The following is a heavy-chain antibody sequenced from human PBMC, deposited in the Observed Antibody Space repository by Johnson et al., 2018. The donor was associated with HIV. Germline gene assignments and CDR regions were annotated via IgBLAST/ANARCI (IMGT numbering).Heavy chain of an antibody. V-gene: IGHV3-30*03. J-gene: IGHJ3*02. CDR1: GFTFSSYG. D-gene: IGHD5-12*01. CDR3: AHIVATPGGAFDI. CDR2: ISYDGSNK. Sequence: QLVESGGGVVQPGRSLRLSCAASGFTFSSYGMHLVRQAPGKGLEWVAVISYDGSNKYYADSVKGRFTISRDNSKNTLYLQMNSLRAEDTAVYYCAHIVATPGGAFDIWGQGTMVTVSS.